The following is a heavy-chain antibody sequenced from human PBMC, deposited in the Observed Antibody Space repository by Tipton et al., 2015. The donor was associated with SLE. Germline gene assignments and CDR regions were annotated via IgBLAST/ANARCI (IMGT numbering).Heavy chain of an antibody. CDR2: IYYSGST. V-gene: IGHV4-39*02. CDR3: VRERKYVVRFRELVAPDL. J-gene: IGHJ3*01. Sequence: TLSLTCTVSGGSISRSSYYWGWIRQPPGKGLEWIGSIYYSGSTYYNPSLKSRVTMSVDTSKNQFSLKLSSVTAADTAMYYCVRERKYVVRFRELVAPDLWGQGTAITVSS. CDR1: GGSISRSSYY. D-gene: IGHD1-26*01.